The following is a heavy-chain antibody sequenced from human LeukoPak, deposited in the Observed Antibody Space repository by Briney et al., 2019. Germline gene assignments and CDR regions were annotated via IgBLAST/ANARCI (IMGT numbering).Heavy chain of an antibody. J-gene: IGHJ4*02. Sequence: ASVKVSCEASGYTFTSYGISWVRQAPGQGLEWMGWISAYNGNTNYAQKLQGRVTMTTDTSTSTAYMELRSLRSDDTAAYYCARDLVGYYDFWSVPFDYWGQGTLVTVSS. V-gene: IGHV1-18*01. CDR1: GYTFTSYG. CDR3: ARDLVGYYDFWSVPFDY. D-gene: IGHD3-3*01. CDR2: ISAYNGNT.